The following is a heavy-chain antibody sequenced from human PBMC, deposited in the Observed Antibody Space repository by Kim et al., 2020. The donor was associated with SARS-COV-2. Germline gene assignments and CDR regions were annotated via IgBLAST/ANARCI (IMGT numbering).Heavy chain of an antibody. CDR1: GASISSGDFY. Sequence: SETLSLTCSVSGASISSGDFYWSWIRQPPGKGLEWVGFIHSTGVAYYTPSLQGRTSILLDTSMNQFSLKINSVTGADTAVYFCARDSPGLYAGTTGRHAFYVWGPGKLVIVSS. V-gene: IGHV4-30-4*01. CDR3: ARDSPGLYAGTTGRHAFYV. CDR2: IHSTGVA. D-gene: IGHD1-7*01. J-gene: IGHJ3*01.